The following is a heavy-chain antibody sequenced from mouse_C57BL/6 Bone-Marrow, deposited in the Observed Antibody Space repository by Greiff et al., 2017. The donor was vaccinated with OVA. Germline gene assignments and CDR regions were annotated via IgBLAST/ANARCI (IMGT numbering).Heavy chain of an antibody. CDR3: ARDSGTGFAY. Sequence: VQRVESGAELARPGASVKLSCKASGYTFTSYGISWVKQRTGQGLEWIGEIYPRSGNTYYNEKFKGKATLTADKSSSTAYMELRSLTSEDSAVYFCARDSGTGFAYWGQGTLVTVSA. V-gene: IGHV1-81*01. J-gene: IGHJ3*01. CDR2: IYPRSGNT. CDR1: GYTFTSYG. D-gene: IGHD4-1*01.